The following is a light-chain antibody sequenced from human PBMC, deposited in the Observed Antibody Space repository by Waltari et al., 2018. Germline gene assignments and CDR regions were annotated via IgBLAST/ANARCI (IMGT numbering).Light chain of an antibody. CDR1: ALAAEY. J-gene: IGLJ2*01. CDR2: KDN. CDR3: QSVDSTDSYPV. Sequence: NELTHPPSVSVFPGPTARITCPADALAAEYSYWYQQKPGQAPVMTIYKDNERPSGIPDRFSGSSSGTTVTLTISAVQAEDEADYFCQSVDSTDSYPVFGGGTKLTVL. V-gene: IGLV3-25*03.